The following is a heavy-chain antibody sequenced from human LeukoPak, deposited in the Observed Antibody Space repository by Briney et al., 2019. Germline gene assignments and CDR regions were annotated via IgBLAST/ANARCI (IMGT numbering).Heavy chain of an antibody. Sequence: GGSLRLSCAASGFTFSSYSMNWVRQAPGKGLEWVSVIYSGGSTYYADSVKGRFTISRDNSKNTLYLQMNSLRAEDTAVYYCAREYHEPPHWFDPWGQGTLVTVSS. V-gene: IGHV3-66*02. CDR3: AREYHEPPHWFDP. CDR2: IYSGGST. D-gene: IGHD2/OR15-2a*01. CDR1: GFTFSSYS. J-gene: IGHJ5*02.